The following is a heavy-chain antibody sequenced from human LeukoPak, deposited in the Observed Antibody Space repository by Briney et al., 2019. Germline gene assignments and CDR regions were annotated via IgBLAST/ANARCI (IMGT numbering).Heavy chain of an antibody. CDR1: GFTFTSSA. D-gene: IGHD4-11*01. Sequence: SVKVSCKGSGFTFTSSAVQWVRQARGQRLEWIGWIVVGSGNTNYAQKFQERVTITRDMSTSTAYMELSSLRSEDTAVYYCAADGTTVHYYYYGMDVWGQGTTVTVSS. CDR2: IVVGSGNT. CDR3: AADGTTVHYYYYGMDV. J-gene: IGHJ6*02. V-gene: IGHV1-58*01.